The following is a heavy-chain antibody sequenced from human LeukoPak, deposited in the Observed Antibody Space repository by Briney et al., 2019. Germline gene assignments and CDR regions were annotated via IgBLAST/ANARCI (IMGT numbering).Heavy chain of an antibody. Sequence: GRSLRLSCAASGFTFSSYAMYWVRQAPGKGLEWVAVISYDGSNKYYADSVKGRFTISRDNSKNTLYLQMNSLRAEDTAVYYCARDFAVTTGDYWGQGTLVTVSS. J-gene: IGHJ4*02. CDR3: ARDFAVTTGDY. CDR1: GFTFSSYA. V-gene: IGHV3-30-3*01. CDR2: ISYDGSNK. D-gene: IGHD4-17*01.